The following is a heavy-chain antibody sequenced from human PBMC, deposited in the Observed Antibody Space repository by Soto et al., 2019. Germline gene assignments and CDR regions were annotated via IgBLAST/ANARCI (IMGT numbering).Heavy chain of an antibody. Sequence: SETLSLTCXVSGGSISSYYWSWIRQPPGKGLEWIGYIYYSGSTNYNPSLKSRVTISVDTSKNQFSLKLSSVTAADTAVYYCARDIPKTGYYYYGMDVWGQGTTVTVSS. J-gene: IGHJ6*02. CDR3: ARDIPKTGYYYYGMDV. CDR1: GGSISSYY. V-gene: IGHV4-59*01. D-gene: IGHD3-9*01. CDR2: IYYSGST.